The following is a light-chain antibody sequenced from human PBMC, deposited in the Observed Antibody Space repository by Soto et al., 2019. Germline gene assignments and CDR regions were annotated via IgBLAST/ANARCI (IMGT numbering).Light chain of an antibody. CDR3: QHYGSSPWT. CDR1: QSVSSNY. J-gene: IGKJ1*01. V-gene: IGKV3-20*01. Sequence: EIVLTQSPGTLSLSPGERATLSCRASQSVSSNYLAWYQQKPGQAPRLLIYGASSRATDIPDRFSGSGSGTDFTLTINRLEPVDFAVYYCQHYGSSPWTFGQGTKVDIK. CDR2: GAS.